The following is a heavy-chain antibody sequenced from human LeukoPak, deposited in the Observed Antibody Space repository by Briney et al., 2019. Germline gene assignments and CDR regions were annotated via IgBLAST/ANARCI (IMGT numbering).Heavy chain of an antibody. V-gene: IGHV4-34*01. CDR1: GGSFSGYY. Sequence: SETLSLTCAVYGGSFSGYYWSWIRQPPGKGLEWIGEINHSGSTNYNPSLKSRVTISVETSKNQFSLKLSSVTAADTAVYYCARARLGQQLVWSHNYYYYMDVWGKGTTVTVSS. D-gene: IGHD6-6*01. J-gene: IGHJ6*03. CDR3: ARARLGQQLVWSHNYYYYMDV. CDR2: INHSGST.